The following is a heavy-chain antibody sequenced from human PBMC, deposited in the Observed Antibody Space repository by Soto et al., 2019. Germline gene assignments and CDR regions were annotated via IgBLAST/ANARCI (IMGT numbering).Heavy chain of an antibody. CDR1: GGSISSGGYY. Sequence: SETLSLTCTVSGGSISSGGYYWSWIRQHPGKGLEWIGYIYYSGSTYYNPSLKSRVTISVDTSKNQFSLKLSSVTAADTAVYYCARSPQSNDYYYEDYWGQGTLVTVS. V-gene: IGHV4-31*03. J-gene: IGHJ4*02. D-gene: IGHD3-22*01. CDR3: ARSPQSNDYYYEDY. CDR2: IYYSGST.